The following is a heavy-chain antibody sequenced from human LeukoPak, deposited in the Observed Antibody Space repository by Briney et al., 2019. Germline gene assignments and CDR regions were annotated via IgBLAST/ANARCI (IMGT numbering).Heavy chain of an antibody. V-gene: IGHV3-7*04. CDR2: IKPDGSEK. Sequence: GGSLRLSCAVSGFTFNSYWMSWVRQAPGRGLEWVANIKPDGSEKYYVDSLKGRFTISRDNAENSLHLQMNSLKAEDTAVYYCARAAVASPGDVWGQGTTVTVSS. CDR1: GFTFNSYW. J-gene: IGHJ6*02. CDR3: ARAAVASPGDV. D-gene: IGHD6-19*01.